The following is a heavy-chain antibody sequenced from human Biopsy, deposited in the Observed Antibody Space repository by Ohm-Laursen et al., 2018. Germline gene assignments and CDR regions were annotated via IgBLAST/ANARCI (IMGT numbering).Heavy chain of an antibody. CDR2: ITYNERT. Sequence: SETLSLTWSVSGASVKTSCYFWAWIPQRPGKGLEWIGYITYNERTHYNPSLTSRLAISFDTSNNRISLQLRSVSVADTAVYYCVREQKTGTAEAWYFDLWGRGSPVTVPS. D-gene: IGHD3-9*01. V-gene: IGHV4-31*02. J-gene: IGHJ2*01. CDR3: VREQKTGTAEAWYFDL. CDR1: GASVKTSCYF.